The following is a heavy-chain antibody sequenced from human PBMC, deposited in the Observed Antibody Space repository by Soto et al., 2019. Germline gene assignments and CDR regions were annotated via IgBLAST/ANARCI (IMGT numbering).Heavy chain of an antibody. D-gene: IGHD3-16*02. J-gene: IGHJ4*02. CDR2: IYYSGST. V-gene: IGHV4-39*01. Sequence: SETLSLTCTVSGGSISSSSYYWGWIRQPPGKGLEWIGSIYYSGSTYYNPSLKSRVTISVDTSKNQFSLKLSSVTAADTAVYYCARHYDYIWGSYRYSYFDYWGQGTLVTVSS. CDR1: GGSISSSSYY. CDR3: ARHYDYIWGSYRYSYFDY.